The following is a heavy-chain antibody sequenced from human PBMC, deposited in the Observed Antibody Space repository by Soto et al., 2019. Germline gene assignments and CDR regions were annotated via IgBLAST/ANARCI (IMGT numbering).Heavy chain of an antibody. CDR1: GFTFSSYW. V-gene: IGHV3-74*01. J-gene: IGHJ4*02. Sequence: GGSLRLSCAASGFTFSSYWMHWVRQAPGKGLVWVSRINSDGSSTSYADSVKGRFTISRDNAKNTLYLQMNSLRAEDTAVYYCARDNEQTYYDFWSGEYYFDYWGQGTLVTVSS. D-gene: IGHD3-3*01. CDR2: INSDGSST. CDR3: ARDNEQTYYDFWSGEYYFDY.